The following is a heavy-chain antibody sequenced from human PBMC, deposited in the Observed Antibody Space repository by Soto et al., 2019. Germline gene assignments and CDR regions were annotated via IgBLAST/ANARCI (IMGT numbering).Heavy chain of an antibody. Sequence: PSETLSLTCTVSGGSISGSLYYWGWIRQPPGKGLEWIGSIFYGRSTYYNPSLKSRVTISVDTSKNQFSLRLSSVTAADTAVYFCARDYRPTYYYDSGGYYPPTYFDSWGQGAQVTVSS. CDR3: ARDYRPTYYYDSGGYYPPTYFDS. V-gene: IGHV4-39*02. CDR1: GGSISGSLYY. CDR2: IFYGRST. D-gene: IGHD3-22*01. J-gene: IGHJ4*02.